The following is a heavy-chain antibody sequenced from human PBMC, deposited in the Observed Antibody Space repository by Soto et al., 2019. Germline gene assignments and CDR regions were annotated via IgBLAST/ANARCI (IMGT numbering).Heavy chain of an antibody. CDR1: GYTFTSYD. J-gene: IGHJ6*03. CDR3: AREGLTRVVLAAIMFKYYYYMDV. CDR2: MNPNSGNT. D-gene: IGHD2-2*01. Sequence: QVQLVQSGAEVKKPGASVKVSCKASGYTFTSYDINWVRQATGQGLEWMGWMNPNSGNTGYAQKFQGRVTMTRNTSISTAYMELSSLRSEDTAVYYCAREGLTRVVLAAIMFKYYYYMDVWGKGTTVTVSS. V-gene: IGHV1-8*01.